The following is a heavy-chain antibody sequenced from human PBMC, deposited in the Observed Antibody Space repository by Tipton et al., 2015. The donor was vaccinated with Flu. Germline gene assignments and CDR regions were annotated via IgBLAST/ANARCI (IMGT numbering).Heavy chain of an antibody. D-gene: IGHD3-9*01. Sequence: QVQLVQSGGGVVQPGRSLRLSCGVSGFTFITYGMHWVRQAPGKGLEWVAVIWFDGSNKYYANSVKGRFTISREYPDSKLYLQMDSLTVEDTATYYCARAQRPEVRNFDWGDFGMDVWGQGTRVTVAS. CDR1: GFTFITYG. CDR2: IWFDGSNK. J-gene: IGHJ6*02. CDR3: ARAQRPEVRNFDWGDFGMDV. V-gene: IGHV3-33*08.